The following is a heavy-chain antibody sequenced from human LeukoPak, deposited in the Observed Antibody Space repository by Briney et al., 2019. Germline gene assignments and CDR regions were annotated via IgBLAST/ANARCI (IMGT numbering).Heavy chain of an antibody. Sequence: GGSLRLSCAASGFTFNNYWMSWVRQAPAKGLEWVANLKQDGSDQSYVDSVKGRFTISRDNAQNSLYLQMDSLRAEDTAVYYCARLFGSGTYPLDALDIWGQGTAVTVSS. D-gene: IGHD3-10*01. J-gene: IGHJ3*02. CDR3: ARLFGSGTYPLDALDI. CDR2: LKQDGSDQ. V-gene: IGHV3-7*01. CDR1: GFTFNNYW.